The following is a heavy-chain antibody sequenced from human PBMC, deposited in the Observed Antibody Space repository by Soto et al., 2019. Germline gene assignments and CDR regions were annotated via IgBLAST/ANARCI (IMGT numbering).Heavy chain of an antibody. D-gene: IGHD2-2*01. V-gene: IGHV3-30-3*01. CDR3: ARASIVVVPAAPFDY. Sequence: PGGSLRLSCAASGFTFSSYAMHWVRQAPGKGLEWVAVISYDGSNKYYADSVKGRFTISRDNSKNTLYLQMNSLRAEDTAVYYCARASIVVVPAAPFDYWGQGTLVTVSS. J-gene: IGHJ4*02. CDR1: GFTFSSYA. CDR2: ISYDGSNK.